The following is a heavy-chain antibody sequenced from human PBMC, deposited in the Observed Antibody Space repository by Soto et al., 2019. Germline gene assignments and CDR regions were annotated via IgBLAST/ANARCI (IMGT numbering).Heavy chain of an antibody. D-gene: IGHD3-9*01. CDR2: ISAYNGNT. CDR3: ARDVRGDYDILTGYYWSEDTGAFDI. CDR1: GYTFTSYG. J-gene: IGHJ3*02. Sequence: QVQLVQSGAEVKKPGASVKVSCKASGYTFTSYGISWVRQAPGQGLEWMGWISAYNGNTNYAQKLQGRVNMTTDTSSSTAYMELRSLRSDDRAVYYCARDVRGDYDILTGYYWSEDTGAFDIWGQGTMVTVSS. V-gene: IGHV1-18*01.